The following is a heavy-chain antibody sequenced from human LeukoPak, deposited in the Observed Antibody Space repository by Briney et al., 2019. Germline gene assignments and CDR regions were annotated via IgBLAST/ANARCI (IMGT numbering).Heavy chain of an antibody. J-gene: IGHJ4*02. CDR3: ARDQGSTVVASFDY. CDR1: GFTFSSYG. D-gene: IGHD2-15*01. Sequence: PGGSLRLSCAASGFTFSSYGMHWVRQAPGKGLEWVAVISYDGSNKYYADSVKGRFTISRDNSKNTLYLQMNSLRAEDTAVYYCARDQGSTVVASFDYWGQGTLVTVSS. V-gene: IGHV3-30*03. CDR2: ISYDGSNK.